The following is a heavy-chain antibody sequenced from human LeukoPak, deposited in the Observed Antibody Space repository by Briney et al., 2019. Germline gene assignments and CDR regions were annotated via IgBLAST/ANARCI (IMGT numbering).Heavy chain of an antibody. D-gene: IGHD3-3*01. CDR2: IWHDGCNK. CDR3: AKDSLGVVIYYFDY. J-gene: IGHJ4*02. Sequence: GRSLRLSCSASGFTFSSYGMHWVRQAPGKGLGGVAVIWHDGCNKYYAASVKGRFTISRDNSKNTLYLQMNSLRAEDTAVYYCAKDSLGVVIYYFDYWGQGTLVTVSS. V-gene: IGHV3-33*06. CDR1: GFTFSSYG.